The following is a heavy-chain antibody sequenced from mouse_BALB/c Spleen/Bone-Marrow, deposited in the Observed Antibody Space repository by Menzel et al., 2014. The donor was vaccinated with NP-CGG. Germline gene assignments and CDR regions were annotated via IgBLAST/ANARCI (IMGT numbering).Heavy chain of an antibody. Sequence: VQLQQSGAELVKPGASVKLSCKASGYTFTSYYMYWVKQRPGQGLEWIGGINPNNGNTNFSETFKSKATLTVDKSSSTAYMQLSSLTSEDSAVYYCTRRDYWGQGTTLTVSP. CDR2: INPNNGNT. V-gene: IGHV1S81*02. J-gene: IGHJ2*01. CDR3: TRRDY. CDR1: GYTFTSYY.